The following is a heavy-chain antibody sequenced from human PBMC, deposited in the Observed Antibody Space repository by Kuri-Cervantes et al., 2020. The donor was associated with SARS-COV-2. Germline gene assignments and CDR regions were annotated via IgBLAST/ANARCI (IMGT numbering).Heavy chain of an antibody. Sequence: GESLKISCTGSGFTFSDHNVNWVRQAPGKGLEWVASIGSSNYYKHYADSVKGRFTISRDNAKNSLYLQMSSLRADDTAMYYCARDQSIHFGVLVAATDVTWFDPWGQGTLVTVSS. CDR3: ARDQSIHFGVLVAATDVTWFDP. J-gene: IGHJ5*02. CDR2: IGSSNYYK. CDR1: GFTFSDHN. V-gene: IGHV3-21*01. D-gene: IGHD2-15*01.